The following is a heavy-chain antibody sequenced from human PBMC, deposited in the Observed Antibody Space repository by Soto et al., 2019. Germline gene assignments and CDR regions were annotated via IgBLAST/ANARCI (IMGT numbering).Heavy chain of an antibody. Sequence: PGGSLRLSCAASGFTFSSYSMNWVRQAPGKGLEWVSSISSSSSYIYYADSVKGRFTISRDNAKNSLYLQMNSLRAEDTAVYYCARDPITIFGVADYYMDVWGKGTTVTVSS. V-gene: IGHV3-21*01. CDR2: ISSSSSYI. J-gene: IGHJ6*03. D-gene: IGHD3-3*01. CDR1: GFTFSSYS. CDR3: ARDPITIFGVADYYMDV.